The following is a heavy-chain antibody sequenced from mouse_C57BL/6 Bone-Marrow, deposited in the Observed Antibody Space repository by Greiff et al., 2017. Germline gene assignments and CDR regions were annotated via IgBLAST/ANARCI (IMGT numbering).Heavy chain of an antibody. J-gene: IGHJ2*01. V-gene: IGHV1-64*01. CDR2: IHPNSGST. CDR3: ARGGEYEDS. CDR1: GYTFTSYW. Sequence: QVQLQQPGAELVKPGASVKLSCKASGYTFTSYWMHWVKQRPGQGLEWIGMIHPNSGSTNYNEKFKSKATLTVDKSSSTAYMQLSSLTYDDSAVYYCARGGEYEDSWGQGTTLTVSS. D-gene: IGHD2-13*01.